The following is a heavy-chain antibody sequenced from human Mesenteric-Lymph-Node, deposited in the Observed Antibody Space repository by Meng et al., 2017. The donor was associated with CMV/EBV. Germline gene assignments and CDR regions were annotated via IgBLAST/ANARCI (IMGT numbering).Heavy chain of an antibody. Sequence: LPCAPSGFTVSRNYMSWVRPAPGKGLEWVSIIYSGGNTFYADSVKGRFTISTDNSKNTLYLQMDSLRVDDTAVYYCARGAGYNWFDPWGQGTLVTVSS. D-gene: IGHD3-10*01. CDR1: GFTVSRNY. CDR2: IYSGGNT. CDR3: ARGAGYNWFDP. J-gene: IGHJ5*02. V-gene: IGHV3-66*02.